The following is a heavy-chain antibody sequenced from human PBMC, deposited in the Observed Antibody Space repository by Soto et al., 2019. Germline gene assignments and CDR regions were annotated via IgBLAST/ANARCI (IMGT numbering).Heavy chain of an antibody. CDR3: ARGSFGRVRYNWFDP. J-gene: IGHJ5*02. D-gene: IGHD3-10*01. Sequence: PSETLSLTCTVSGGSISSGGYYWSWIRQHPGKGLEWIGYIYYSGSTYYNPSLKSRVTISVDTSKNQFSLKLSSVTAADTAVYYCARGSFGRVRYNWFDPWGQGTLVTVSS. CDR1: GGSISSGGYY. CDR2: IYYSGST. V-gene: IGHV4-31*03.